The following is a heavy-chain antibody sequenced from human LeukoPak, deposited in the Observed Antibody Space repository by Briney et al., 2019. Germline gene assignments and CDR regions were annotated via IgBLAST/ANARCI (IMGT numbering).Heavy chain of an antibody. D-gene: IGHD2-2*01. V-gene: IGHV4-59*12. J-gene: IGHJ6*02. CDR1: GGSISNSY. CDR2: IHYSGGT. Sequence: SETLSLTCTVSGGSISNSYCIWIRQPPGKGLEWIGYIHYSGGTNYNPSLKSRVTISVDTSKNQFSLKLSSVTAADTAVYYCAREIYCSSTSCYYYYYGMDVWGQGTTVTVSS. CDR3: AREIYCSSTSCYYYYYGMDV.